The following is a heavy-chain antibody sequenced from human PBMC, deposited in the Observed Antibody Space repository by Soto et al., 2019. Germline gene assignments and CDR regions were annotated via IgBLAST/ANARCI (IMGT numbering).Heavy chain of an antibody. CDR3: ARSLPGTYGAFDL. D-gene: IGHD1-7*01. J-gene: IGHJ3*01. CDR2: ISGDGSST. V-gene: IGHV3-74*01. Sequence: PGGSLRLSCAASEFTFRSYWMHWVRQSPGKGPVWVSRISGDGSSTNYADSVKGRFTISRDNAKNTVYLQIDSLRAEDTAVYYCARSLPGTYGAFDLWGQGTMVTVSS. CDR1: EFTFRSYW.